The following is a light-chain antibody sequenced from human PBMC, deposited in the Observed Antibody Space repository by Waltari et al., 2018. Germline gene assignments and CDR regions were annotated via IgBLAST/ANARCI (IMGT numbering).Light chain of an antibody. V-gene: IGLV2-14*03. CDR2: DVS. CDR1: RSDVGGYDY. Sequence: QSALTQPASVSGSPGQSITFSCTGPRSDVGGYDYVSLYQQHPGKAPKLMIYDVSKRPSGVSKRFSGSKSGNTASRTISGLQAEDEADYYCSSYTSSSRYVFGTGTKVTVL. CDR3: SSYTSSSRYV. J-gene: IGLJ1*01.